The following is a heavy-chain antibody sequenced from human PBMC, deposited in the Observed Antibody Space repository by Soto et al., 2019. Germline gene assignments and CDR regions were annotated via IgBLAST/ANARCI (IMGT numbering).Heavy chain of an antibody. Sequence: GASVKVSCKASGYTFTSYGISWVRQATGQGLEWMGWMNPNSGNTGYAQKFQGRVTMTRNTSISTAYMELSSLRSEDTAVYYCARVPRWLDDAFDIWGQGTMVTVSS. V-gene: IGHV1-8*02. CDR3: ARVPRWLDDAFDI. CDR1: GYTFTSYG. J-gene: IGHJ3*02. D-gene: IGHD6-19*01. CDR2: MNPNSGNT.